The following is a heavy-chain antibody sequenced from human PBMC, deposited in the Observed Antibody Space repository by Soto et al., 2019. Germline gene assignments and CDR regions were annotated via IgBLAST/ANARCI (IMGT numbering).Heavy chain of an antibody. Sequence: GASVKVSCKASGFTFTSSAVQWVRQARGQGLEWIGWIGAGNGNTNYAQKFQGRVTITRDISTSTAYMELRSLRSDDTAVYYCARDGSKAAQDYWGQGTLVTVSS. V-gene: IGHV1-58*01. CDR3: ARDGSKAAQDY. J-gene: IGHJ4*02. CDR1: GFTFTSSA. D-gene: IGHD6-6*01. CDR2: IGAGNGNT.